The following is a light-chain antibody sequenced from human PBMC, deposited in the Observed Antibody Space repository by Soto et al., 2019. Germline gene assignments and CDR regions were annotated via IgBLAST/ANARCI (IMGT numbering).Light chain of an antibody. J-gene: IGLJ1*01. CDR1: SSDVGGYNY. Sequence: HSVLTRPRSVSGSPGQSVTISCTGTSSDVGGYNYVSWYQEQPGKAPKLMIYDVSKRPSGVPDRFSGSKSGNTASLTISGLRAEDEAEYYCNSDTSYNTYVFGTGTKV. CDR2: DVS. V-gene: IGLV2-11*01. CDR3: NSDTSYNTYV.